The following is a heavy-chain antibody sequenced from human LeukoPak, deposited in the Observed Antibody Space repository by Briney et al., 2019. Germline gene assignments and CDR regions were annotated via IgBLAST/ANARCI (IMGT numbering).Heavy chain of an antibody. CDR3: ARGGHWFDP. D-gene: IGHD3-10*01. V-gene: IGHV3-74*01. J-gene: IGHJ5*02. CDR1: GXIFSNYW. CDR2: VNTDGSST. Sequence: GGSLRLSCAASGXIFSNYWMHWVRQAPGKGLVWVSRVNTDGSSTIYADSVKGRFTISRDNGKNTLYLQMNSLRAEDTAIYYCARGGHWFDPWGQGTLVTVSS.